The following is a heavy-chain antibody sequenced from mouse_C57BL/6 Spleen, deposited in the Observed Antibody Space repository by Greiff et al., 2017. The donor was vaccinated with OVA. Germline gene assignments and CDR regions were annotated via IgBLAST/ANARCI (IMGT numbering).Heavy chain of an antibody. CDR1: GYSITSGYY. V-gene: IGHV3-6*01. D-gene: IGHD4-1*01. CDR2: ISYDGSN. Sequence: DVKLQESGPGLVKPSQSLSLTCSVTGYSITSGYYWNWIRQFPGNKLEWMGYISYDGSNNYNPSLKNRISITRDTSKNQFFLKLNSVTTEDTATYYCARQTGYAMDYWGQGTSVTVSS. J-gene: IGHJ4*01. CDR3: ARQTGYAMDY.